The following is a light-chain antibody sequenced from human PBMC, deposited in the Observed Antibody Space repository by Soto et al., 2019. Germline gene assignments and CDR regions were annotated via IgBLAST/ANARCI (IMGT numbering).Light chain of an antibody. CDR3: QQYGSSSWT. V-gene: IGKV3-20*01. CDR2: GAS. CDR1: QTVSSSY. J-gene: IGKJ1*01. Sequence: EIVLTQSPATLSFSPGERATLSCRASQTVSSSYLAWYQQKPGQAPRLLIYGASSRATGIPDRFSGSGSGTDFTLSITRLEPEDFAVYYCQQYGSSSWTFGQGTMVDIK.